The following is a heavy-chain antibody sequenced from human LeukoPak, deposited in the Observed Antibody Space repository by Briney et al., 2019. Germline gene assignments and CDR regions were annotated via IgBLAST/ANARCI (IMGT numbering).Heavy chain of an antibody. J-gene: IGHJ4*02. V-gene: IGHV3-74*01. CDR3: ARARDSSGFSSLDY. CDR1: GFTFSGYW. D-gene: IGHD3-22*01. CDR2: INSDGSNT. Sequence: RGGSLTLFCAASGFTFSGYWMHWVRQAPGKGLVWVSRINSDGSNTTYADSVKGRFTISRDNAKNTLYLQMNSLRAEDTALYYCARARDSSGFSSLDYWGKGNLVTVSS.